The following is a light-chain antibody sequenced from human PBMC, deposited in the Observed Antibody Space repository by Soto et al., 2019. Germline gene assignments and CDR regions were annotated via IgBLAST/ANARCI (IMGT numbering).Light chain of an antibody. CDR3: LQYDNHSWT. CDR2: DAS. J-gene: IGKJ1*01. CDR1: RSISDW. V-gene: IGKV1-5*01. Sequence: DIQMTQSPSTLSQSVGDRVTITCRASRSISDWLAWYQQKPGKAPKLLIFDASTLKSGVPSRFSGSGSGTQFNLTISRLQPDDVATYYCLQYDNHSWTFGQGTKVEI.